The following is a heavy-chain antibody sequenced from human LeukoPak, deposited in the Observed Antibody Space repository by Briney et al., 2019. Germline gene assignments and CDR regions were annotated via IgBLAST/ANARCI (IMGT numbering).Heavy chain of an antibody. J-gene: IGHJ3*02. Sequence: GSLRLSCAASGFTFSSYGMHWVRQAPGKGLEWVAVIWYDGSNKYYADSVKGRFTISRDNSKNTLYLQMNSLRAEDTAVYYCASSGPTRSAFDIWGQGTMVTVSS. V-gene: IGHV3-33*01. CDR1: GFTFSSYG. CDR3: ASSGPTRSAFDI. CDR2: IWYDGSNK.